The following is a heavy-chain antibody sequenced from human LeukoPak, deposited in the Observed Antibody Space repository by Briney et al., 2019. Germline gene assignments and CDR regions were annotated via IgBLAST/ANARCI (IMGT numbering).Heavy chain of an antibody. V-gene: IGHV3-30*02. CDR1: GFTFSSYG. J-gene: IGHJ4*02. CDR2: IRYDGSNK. CDR3: AKARGIAVAGTLVDY. D-gene: IGHD6-19*01. Sequence: GGSLRLSCAASGFTFSSYGMHWVRQAPGKGLEWVALIRYDGSNKYYADSVKGRFTISRDNSKNTLYLQMNSLRAEDTAVYYCAKARGIAVAGTLVDYWGQGTLVTVSS.